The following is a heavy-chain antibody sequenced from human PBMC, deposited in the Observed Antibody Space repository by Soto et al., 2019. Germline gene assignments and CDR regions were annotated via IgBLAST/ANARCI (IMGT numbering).Heavy chain of an antibody. Sequence: SETLSLTCAVYGGSFSGYYWSWIRQPLGKGLEWIGEINHSGSTNYNPSLKSRVTIPVDTSKNQFSLKLSSVTAADTAVYYCARSSASIFGVVIGDNGFDPWGQGTLVTVSS. J-gene: IGHJ5*02. V-gene: IGHV4-34*01. CDR2: INHSGST. CDR1: GGSFSGYY. D-gene: IGHD3-3*01. CDR3: ARSSASIFGVVIGDNGFDP.